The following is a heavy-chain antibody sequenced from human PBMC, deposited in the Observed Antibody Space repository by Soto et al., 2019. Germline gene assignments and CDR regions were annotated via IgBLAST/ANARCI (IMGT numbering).Heavy chain of an antibody. J-gene: IGHJ4*02. CDR1: GFTFSLYV. D-gene: IGHD3-22*01. Sequence: EVQLLESGGGLVQPGGSLRLSCAASGFTFSLYVMSWVRQAPGKGPEWVSAISDSGDTTSYADSVRGRFTISRDNSKHTLYLQMNSLRAEDTALYYCAKNAYSDSSGYYYYWGQGTLVTVSS. CDR2: ISDSGDTT. CDR3: AKNAYSDSSGYYYY. V-gene: IGHV3-23*01.